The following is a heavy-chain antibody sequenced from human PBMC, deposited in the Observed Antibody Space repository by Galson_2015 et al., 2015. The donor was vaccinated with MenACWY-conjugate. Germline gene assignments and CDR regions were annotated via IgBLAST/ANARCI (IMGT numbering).Heavy chain of an antibody. CDR2: IYYSGTT. D-gene: IGHD6-13*01. Sequence: TMSLTCTVSGGSISSGGYYWSWIRQHPGKGVEWIGYIYYSGTTYYNLSLKSRVIISIDTYKKQFSMKLSSVTAADTDVYYCAREWSSSFKFDPWGQGTLVTVSS. CDR1: GGSISSGGYY. V-gene: IGHV4-31*03. CDR3: AREWSSSFKFDP. J-gene: IGHJ5*02.